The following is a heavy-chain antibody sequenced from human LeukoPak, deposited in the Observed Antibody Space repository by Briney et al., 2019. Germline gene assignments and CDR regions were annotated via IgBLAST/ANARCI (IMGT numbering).Heavy chain of an antibody. J-gene: IGHJ5*02. Sequence: ASVKVSCKASGYTFTGYYMHWVRQAPGQGLEWMGRINPNSGGTNYAQKFQGRGTITRDKDNSTPYMELSRLRSDDTAVYYCATLYYDILTGSWFDPWGQGTLVTVSS. V-gene: IGHV1-2*06. D-gene: IGHD3-9*01. CDR2: INPNSGGT. CDR1: GYTFTGYY. CDR3: ATLYYDILTGSWFDP.